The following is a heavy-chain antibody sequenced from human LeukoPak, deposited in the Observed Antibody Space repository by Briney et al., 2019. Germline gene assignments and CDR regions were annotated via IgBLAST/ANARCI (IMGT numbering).Heavy chain of an antibody. CDR1: GGSISSYY. CDR2: IYYTGST. D-gene: IGHD3-10*01. J-gene: IGHJ3*02. CDR3: ARSDYSGSGTYTEFDAFDI. V-gene: IGHV4-59*01. Sequence: SETLSLTCTVSGGSISSYYWSWIRQPPGKGLEWIGYIYYTGSTSYNPSLKSRVTISMDTSKNQFSLKLSSVTAADSAVCYCARSDYSGSGTYTEFDAFDIWGQGPMVTVSS.